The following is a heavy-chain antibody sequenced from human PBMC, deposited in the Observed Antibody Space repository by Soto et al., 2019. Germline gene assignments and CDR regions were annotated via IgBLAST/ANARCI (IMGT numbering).Heavy chain of an antibody. Sequence: PSETLSLTCSVSSDSMNSGGYYWSWIRQHPGKGLEWIGYIYSNGDTYYNPSLKSRVTISVDTSKNQFSLNLTSVTAADTAVYYCARRGGSSSGYYYYAMDVWGQGTTVIVSS. D-gene: IGHD6-6*01. V-gene: IGHV4-31*03. CDR1: SDSMNSGGYY. CDR2: IYSNGDT. J-gene: IGHJ6*02. CDR3: ARRGGSSSGYYYYAMDV.